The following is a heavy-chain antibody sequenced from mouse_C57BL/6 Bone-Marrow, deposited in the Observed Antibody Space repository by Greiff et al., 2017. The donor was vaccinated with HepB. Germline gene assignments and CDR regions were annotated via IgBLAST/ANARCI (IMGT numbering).Heavy chain of an antibody. Sequence: DVKLQESGPGLVKPSQSLSLTCSVTGYSITSGYYWNWIRQFPGNKLEWMGYISYDGSNNYNPSLKNRISITRDTSKNQFFLKLNSVTTEDTATYYCARDGWLLRGQGTLVTVSA. CDR2: ISYDGSN. CDR1: GYSITSGYY. J-gene: IGHJ3*01. D-gene: IGHD2-3*01. V-gene: IGHV3-6*01. CDR3: ARDGWLL.